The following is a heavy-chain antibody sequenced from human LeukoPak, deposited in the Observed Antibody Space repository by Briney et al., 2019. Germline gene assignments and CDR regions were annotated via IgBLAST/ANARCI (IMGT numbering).Heavy chain of an antibody. Sequence: GGSLRLSCAASGFTFSSYAMNWVRQAPGKGLEYVSAISSDGGSTYYANSVKGRFTISRDNSKNTLYLQMGSLRAEDMAVYYCARDSYYGSGSADYWGQGTLATVSS. CDR1: GFTFSSYA. CDR2: ISSDGGST. V-gene: IGHV3-64*01. J-gene: IGHJ4*02. D-gene: IGHD3-10*01. CDR3: ARDSYYGSGSADY.